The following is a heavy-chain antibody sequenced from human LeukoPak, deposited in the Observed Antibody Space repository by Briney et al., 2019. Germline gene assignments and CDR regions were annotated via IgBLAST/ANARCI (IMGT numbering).Heavy chain of an antibody. Sequence: SETLSLACTVSGGSINTKTHYWACIRQTPGKGLEWIGSVFYNGNTYYNPSLKSRLTISVDTSKNQFSLKLNSVPAADTAIYYCARQGEHCDGGSCFPFHYWGQGTLVTVSS. CDR1: GGSINTKTHY. V-gene: IGHV4-39*01. CDR2: VFYNGNT. D-gene: IGHD2-15*01. CDR3: ARQGEHCDGGSCFPFHY. J-gene: IGHJ4*02.